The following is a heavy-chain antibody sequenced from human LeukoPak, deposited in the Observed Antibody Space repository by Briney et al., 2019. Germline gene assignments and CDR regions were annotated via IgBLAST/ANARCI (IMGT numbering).Heavy chain of an antibody. J-gene: IGHJ4*02. CDR2: INPNSGGT. D-gene: IGHD2-2*01. CDR3: ANTVVPAAQFDY. V-gene: IGHV1-2*02. CDR1: XYTFTGYY. Sequence: XASXYTFTGYYMHWVRQAPGQGREWMGWINPNSGGTNYAQKFQGRVTITRDTSISTAYMELSRLRSDDTAVYYCANTVVPAAQFDYWGQGTLVTVSS.